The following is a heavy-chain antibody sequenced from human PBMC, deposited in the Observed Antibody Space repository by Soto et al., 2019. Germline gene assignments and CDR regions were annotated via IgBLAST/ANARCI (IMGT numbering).Heavy chain of an antibody. J-gene: IGHJ6*02. CDR3: AKSEIAYYGMDV. Sequence: GGSLRLSCAASGFTFDDYAMHWVRQAPGKGLEWVSGISWNSGSIGYADSVKGRFTISRDNAKNSLYLQMNSLRAEDTALYYCAKSEIAYYGMDVWGQGTTVTVSS. CDR1: GFTFDDYA. D-gene: IGHD2-15*01. V-gene: IGHV3-9*01. CDR2: ISWNSGSI.